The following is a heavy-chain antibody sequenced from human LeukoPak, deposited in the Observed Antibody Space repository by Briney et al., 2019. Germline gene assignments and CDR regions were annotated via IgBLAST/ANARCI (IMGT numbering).Heavy chain of an antibody. J-gene: IGHJ6*02. CDR3: TRDRDGMDV. CDR1: GFIFSSFG. V-gene: IGHV3-33*01. Sequence: PGRSLRHSCAASGFIFSSFGMHWVRQAPGKGLEWVALIRYDGSNKYYVDSVKGRFTISRDNSKNTLYLQMNSLRAEDMAVYYCTRDRDGMDVWGQGTTVTVSS. CDR2: IRYDGSNK.